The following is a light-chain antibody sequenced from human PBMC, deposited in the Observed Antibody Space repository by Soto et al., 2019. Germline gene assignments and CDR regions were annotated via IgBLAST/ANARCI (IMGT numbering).Light chain of an antibody. CDR3: MQALLTSGCT. Sequence: DIVMTQSPLSLPVTPGEPASISCRSSQSLLQSNGYNYLDWYLQKPGQSPQLLIYLGSNRASGVPDRFSGSGSGTDFTLKISRVEADDVGVYYCMQALLTSGCTFGPGTKVDIK. CDR1: QSLLQSNGYNY. CDR2: LGS. V-gene: IGKV2-28*01. J-gene: IGKJ3*01.